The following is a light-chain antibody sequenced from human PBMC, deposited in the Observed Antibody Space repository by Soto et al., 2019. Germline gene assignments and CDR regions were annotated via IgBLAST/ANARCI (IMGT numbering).Light chain of an antibody. CDR3: QQYNSLSHS. J-gene: IGKJ2*01. CDR1: QSISNW. Sequence: DIQMTQSPSTLSASVGDTVTITCRASQSISNWLAWYQQKPGKAPKVLIYKASNLESGVPSRFSGSGSGTEFTLTISSLQPDDFATDYCQQYNSLSHSFGQGTKLEIK. CDR2: KAS. V-gene: IGKV1-5*03.